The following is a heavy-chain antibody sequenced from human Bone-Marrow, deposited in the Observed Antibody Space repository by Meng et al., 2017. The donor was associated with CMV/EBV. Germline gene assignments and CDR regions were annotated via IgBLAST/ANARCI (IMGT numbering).Heavy chain of an antibody. CDR1: GFTFSSYA. J-gene: IGHJ6*02. Sequence: ETLSLTCAASGFTFSSYAMHWVRQAPGKGLDWVSSISSSSSYIYYADSVKGRFTISRDNAKNSLYLQMNSLRAEDTAVYYCARDLYDSSSSYYYYYYYGMDVWGQGTTVTVSS. CDR2: ISSSSSYI. V-gene: IGHV3-21*01. CDR3: ARDLYDSSSSYYYYYYYGMDV. D-gene: IGHD6-13*01.